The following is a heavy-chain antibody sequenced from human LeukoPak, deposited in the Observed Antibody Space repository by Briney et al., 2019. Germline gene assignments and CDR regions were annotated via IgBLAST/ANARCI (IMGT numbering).Heavy chain of an antibody. CDR3: AKDLIISVPATYYYDSSGYYDY. CDR2: ISGSGGST. V-gene: IGHV3-23*01. J-gene: IGHJ4*02. D-gene: IGHD3-22*01. CDR1: GFTFSSYG. Sequence: PGGSLRLSCAASGFTFSSYGMSWVRQAPGKGLEWVSAISGSGGSTYYADSVKGRFTISRDNSKSTLYLQMNSLRAEDTAVYYCAKDLIISVPATYYYDSSGYYDYWGQGTLVTVSS.